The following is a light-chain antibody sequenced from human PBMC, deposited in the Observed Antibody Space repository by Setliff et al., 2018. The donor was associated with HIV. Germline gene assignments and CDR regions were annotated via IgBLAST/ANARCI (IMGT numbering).Light chain of an antibody. J-gene: IGLJ1*01. CDR3: SSYTDSSTLV. V-gene: IGLV2-14*01. Sequence: QSALTQPASVSGSPGQSITISCTGTSSDVGGYNYVSWYQQHPGKAPKLMIYEVSNQPSGVSNRFSGSKSGNTASLTISGLQAGDEGDYYCSSYTDSSTLVFGTGTKVTVL. CDR1: SSDVGGYNY. CDR2: EVS.